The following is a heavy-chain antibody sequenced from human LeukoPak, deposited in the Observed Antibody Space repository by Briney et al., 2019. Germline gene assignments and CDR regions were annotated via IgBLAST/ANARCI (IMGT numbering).Heavy chain of an antibody. CDR1: GYPFTGYY. Sequence: ASVKVSCQASGYPFTGYYMHWVRPAPGQGLEWMGWINPNSGGTNYSQKFQGRVTMTRDTSISTAYMELSRLRSDDTAVYYCARSVIRSPSDYWGQGTLVTVSS. J-gene: IGHJ4*02. D-gene: IGHD2-21*01. CDR2: INPNSGGT. V-gene: IGHV1-2*02. CDR3: ARSVIRSPSDY.